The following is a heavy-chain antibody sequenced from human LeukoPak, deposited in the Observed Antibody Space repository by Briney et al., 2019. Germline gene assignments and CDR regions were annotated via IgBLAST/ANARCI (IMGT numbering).Heavy chain of an antibody. D-gene: IGHD3-16*01. J-gene: IGHJ4*02. CDR3: AGRGDHLPLFDY. CDR2: VNESGGT. Sequence: SETLSLTCAVYIDSFSNYHWNWIRQTPAKGMEWIGEVNESGGTNISPSLKSRVTISVDTSKNQFSLKLSSVTAADTAVYYCAGRGDHLPLFDYWGQGTLVTVSS. V-gene: IGHV4-34*01. CDR1: IDSFSNYH.